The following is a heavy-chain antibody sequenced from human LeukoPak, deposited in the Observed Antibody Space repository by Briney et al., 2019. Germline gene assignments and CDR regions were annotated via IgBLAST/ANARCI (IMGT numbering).Heavy chain of an antibody. V-gene: IGHV1-18*01. D-gene: IGHD1-26*01. J-gene: IGHJ4*02. CDR2: ITVYNGNT. CDR1: GYTFTNYA. Sequence: ASVKVSCKASGYTFTNYAISWVRQAPGQGLEWMAWITVYNGNTNYAQKFQGRVTVTTDTSTSTAYMELRNLRSGDTAVYYCTRGEGFCDYWGQGTLVTVSS. CDR3: TRGEGFCDY.